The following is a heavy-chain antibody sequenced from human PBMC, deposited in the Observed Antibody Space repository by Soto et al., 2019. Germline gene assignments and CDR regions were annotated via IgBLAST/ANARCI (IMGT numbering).Heavy chain of an antibody. CDR1: GFTFDDYA. CDR3: AKTLPGIAVAGTGAFDI. D-gene: IGHD6-19*01. CDR2: ISWNSGSI. Sequence: EVQLVESGGGLVQPGRSLRLSCAASGFTFDDYAMHWVRQAPGKGLEWVSGISWNSGSIGYADSVKGRFTISRDNAKNSLYLQMNNLRAEDTALYYCAKTLPGIAVAGTGAFDIWGQGTMVTVSS. J-gene: IGHJ3*02. V-gene: IGHV3-9*01.